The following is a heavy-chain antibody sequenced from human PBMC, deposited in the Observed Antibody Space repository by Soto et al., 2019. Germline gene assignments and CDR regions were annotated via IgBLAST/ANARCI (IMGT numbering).Heavy chain of an antibody. CDR2: IDHNGHT. CDR1: GGSFSGYC. Sequence: QVQLQQWGAGLLKPSETLSLTCAVYGGSFSGYCWSWIRQPPGKGLEWIGEIDHNGHTNYNPSLKSRVTISVDKSENQFSLRLSSMTAADTAIYYCAPYGSGIYYISRDQYWGQGTLVTVSS. CDR3: APYGSGIYYISRDQY. J-gene: IGHJ4*02. V-gene: IGHV4-34*01. D-gene: IGHD3-10*01.